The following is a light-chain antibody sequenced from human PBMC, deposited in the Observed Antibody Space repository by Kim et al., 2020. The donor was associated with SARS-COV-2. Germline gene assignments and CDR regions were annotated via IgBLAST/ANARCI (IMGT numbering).Light chain of an antibody. V-gene: IGLV2-14*04. Sequence: GQSITNACTGTSSDVVGYNYVSWYQQHPGKAPTVMIYDVTERTSWVSNRFSGSKTGNTASLTISGLQAEDEADYYCTSYTSSTTWVFGGGTKVTVL. CDR1: SSDVVGYNY. CDR3: TSYTSSTTWV. CDR2: DVT. J-gene: IGLJ3*02.